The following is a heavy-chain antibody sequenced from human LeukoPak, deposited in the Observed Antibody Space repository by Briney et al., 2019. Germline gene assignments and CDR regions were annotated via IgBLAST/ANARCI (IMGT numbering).Heavy chain of an antibody. Sequence: ASVKVSCKASGYTFTSYDINWVRQATGQGLEWMGWMNPNSGNTGYAQKFRGRVTMTRNTSISTAYMELSSLRSEDTAVYYCARGYCTNGVCRILYYYYYMDVWGKGTTVTVSS. CDR3: ARGYCTNGVCRILYYYYYMDV. D-gene: IGHD2-8*01. CDR2: MNPNSGNT. CDR1: GYTFTSYD. V-gene: IGHV1-8*01. J-gene: IGHJ6*03.